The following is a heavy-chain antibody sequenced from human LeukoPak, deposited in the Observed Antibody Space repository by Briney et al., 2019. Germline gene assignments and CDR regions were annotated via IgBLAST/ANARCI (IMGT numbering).Heavy chain of an antibody. CDR3: AREKLWPNWFDP. CDR1: GGSISSYY. Sequence: SETLSLTCTVSGGSISSYYWSWIRQPAGKGLEWIGRIYTSGSTNYNPSLKSRVTMSVDTSKSQFSLKLSSVTAADTAVYYCAREKLWPNWFDPWGQGTLVTVSS. D-gene: IGHD5-18*01. V-gene: IGHV4-4*07. J-gene: IGHJ5*02. CDR2: IYTSGST.